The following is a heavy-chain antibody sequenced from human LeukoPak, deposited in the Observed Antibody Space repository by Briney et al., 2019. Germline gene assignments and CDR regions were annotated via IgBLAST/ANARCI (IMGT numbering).Heavy chain of an antibody. CDR1: GYTFTSYG. J-gene: IGHJ3*02. CDR3: ARDPQQLVLSYAFDI. V-gene: IGHV1-18*01. CDR2: IGAYNGNT. Sequence: ASVKVSCKASGYTFTSYGISWVRQAPGQGLEWMGWIGAYNGNTNYAQKLQGRVTMTTDTSTSTAYMELRSLRSDDTAVYYCARDPQQLVLSYAFDIWGQGTMVTVSS. D-gene: IGHD6-13*01.